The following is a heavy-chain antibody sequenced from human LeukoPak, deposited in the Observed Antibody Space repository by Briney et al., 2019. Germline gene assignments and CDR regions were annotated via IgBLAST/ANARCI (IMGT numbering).Heavy chain of an antibody. CDR3: ARALCGGDCYSDYYYYMDV. D-gene: IGHD2-21*01. CDR2: TYYSGST. CDR1: GGSISSYY. V-gene: IGHV4-59*01. Sequence: SETLSLTCTVSGGSISSYYWSWIRQPPGKGLEWIGYTYYSGSTNYNPSLKSRVTISVDTPKNQFSLKLSSVTAADPAVYYCARALCGGDCYSDYYYYMDVWGKGTTVTVSS. J-gene: IGHJ6*03.